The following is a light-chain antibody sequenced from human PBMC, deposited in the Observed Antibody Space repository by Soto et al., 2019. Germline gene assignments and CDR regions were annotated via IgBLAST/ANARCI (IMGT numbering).Light chain of an antibody. CDR1: QPINPW. Sequence: DIQMTQSPSTVSASVGDRVSITCRASQPINPWLAWHQQRPGKAPKVLIYKTSDLENGVPSRFSGSGSGTEFTLTISNLQPYDVASCYCQQYYRRETFGPGTRVEV. CDR3: QQYYRRET. V-gene: IGKV1-5*03. CDR2: KTS. J-gene: IGKJ1*01.